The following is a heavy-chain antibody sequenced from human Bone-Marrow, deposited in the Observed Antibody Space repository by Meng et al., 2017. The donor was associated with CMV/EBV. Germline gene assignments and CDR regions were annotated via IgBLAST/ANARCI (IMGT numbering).Heavy chain of an antibody. D-gene: IGHD5-12*01. CDR3: ARNSGYAYYYYYGMDV. J-gene: IGHJ6*02. CDR1: GFTFSSYA. Sequence: GGSLRLSCAASGFTFSSYAMSWVRQAPGKGLEWVSAISGSGGSTYYADSVKGRFTISRDNSKSTLYLQMNSLRAEDTAVYYCARNSGYAYYYYYGMDVWGQGTTVTVSS. V-gene: IGHV3-23*01. CDR2: ISGSGGST.